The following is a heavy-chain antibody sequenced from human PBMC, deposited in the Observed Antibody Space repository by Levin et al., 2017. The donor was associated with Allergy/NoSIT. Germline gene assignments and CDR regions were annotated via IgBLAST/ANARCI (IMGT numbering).Heavy chain of an antibody. D-gene: IGHD2-15*01. CDR1: GYAFTTYG. CDR2: ISSNNGNT. V-gene: IGHV1-18*01. J-gene: IGHJ4*02. CDR3: ARRHRFCYGGSCYLGPIDY. Sequence: ASVKVSCKASGYAFTTYGISWVRQAPGQGLEWMGWISSNNGNTHYAQNFQGRVTMTTDTSARTAYMELRSLRSGDTAVYYCARRHRFCYGGSCYLGPIDYWGQGTLVTVSS.